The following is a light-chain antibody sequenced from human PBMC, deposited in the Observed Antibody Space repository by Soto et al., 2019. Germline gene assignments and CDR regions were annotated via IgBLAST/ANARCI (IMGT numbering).Light chain of an antibody. CDR3: QQYYTTPVT. CDR1: QSLLH. J-gene: IGKJ1*01. V-gene: IGKV4-1*01. Sequence: DIVMTQSPDSLAVSLGERATINCKSSQSLLHLAWYQQNPGQPPQLLIYWASTRAFGVPDLFSGSGSGTDFTLTISSLQAEYVAVYCWQQYYTTPVTFGQGTKVEIK. CDR2: WAS.